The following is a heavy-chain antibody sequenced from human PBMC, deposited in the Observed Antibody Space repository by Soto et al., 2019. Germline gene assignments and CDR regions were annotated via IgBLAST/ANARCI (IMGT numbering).Heavy chain of an antibody. CDR1: GFTFSSYA. V-gene: IGHV3-30-3*01. Sequence: QVQLVESGGGVVQPGRSLRLSCAASGFTFSSYAMHWVRQAPGKGLEWVAVISYDGSNKYYADSVKGRFTISRDNSKNTLYLQMNSLRAEDTAVYYCARGCGYNYLNWFDPWGQGTLVTVSS. J-gene: IGHJ5*02. CDR2: ISYDGSNK. D-gene: IGHD5-12*01. CDR3: ARGCGYNYLNWFDP.